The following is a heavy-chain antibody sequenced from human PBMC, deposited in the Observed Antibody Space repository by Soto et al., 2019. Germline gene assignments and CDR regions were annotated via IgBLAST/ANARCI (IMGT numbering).Heavy chain of an antibody. CDR2: IYSNGDT. CDR1: SDSMNSGGYY. Sequence: QVQLQESGPGLVKPSQTLSLTCSVSSDSMNSGGYYWSWIRQHPGKGLEWIGYIYSNGDTYYNPSTKSRLTIAVDTSKNQFSLALTSVTAADWAVYYCARRGGSSSGYYYYAMDVWGQGTTVTVSS. V-gene: IGHV4-31*03. D-gene: IGHD6-6*01. CDR3: ARRGGSSSGYYYYAMDV. J-gene: IGHJ6*02.